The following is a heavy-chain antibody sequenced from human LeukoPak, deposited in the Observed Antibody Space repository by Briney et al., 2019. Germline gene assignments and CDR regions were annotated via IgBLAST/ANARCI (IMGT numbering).Heavy chain of an antibody. D-gene: IGHD4-17*01. CDR3: VADCYGDCID. J-gene: IGHJ4*02. CDR2: IVGGSGNA. Sequence: GASVKVSCKASGFIFSSSAVQWVRQARGQRLEWIGWIVGGSGNANYAQNFQERVTITRDMSTSTAYMELSSLRSEDTAVYYCVADCYGDCIDWGQGTLVTVSS. V-gene: IGHV1-58*01. CDR1: GFIFSSSA.